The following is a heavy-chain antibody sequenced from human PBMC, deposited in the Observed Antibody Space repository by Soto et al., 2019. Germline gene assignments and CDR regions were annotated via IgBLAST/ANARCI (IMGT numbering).Heavy chain of an antibody. CDR3: AKDLTESAYSREAPSAFDY. CDR2: LSYDGSYK. D-gene: IGHD6-13*01. J-gene: IGHJ4*02. CDR1: GFTFNSYG. Sequence: QVQLVESGGGVVQPGRSLRLSCAASGFTFNSYGMHWVRQAPGKGLEWVAVLSYDGSYKYYADSVKGRFTISRDNSKKTIYLQMNSLRGEDSAMYYCAKDLTESAYSREAPSAFDYWGQGTLVTVSS. V-gene: IGHV3-30*18.